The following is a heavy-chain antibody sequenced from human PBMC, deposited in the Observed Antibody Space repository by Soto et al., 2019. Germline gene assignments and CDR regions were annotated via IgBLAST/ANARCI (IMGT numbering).Heavy chain of an antibody. V-gene: IGHV3-23*01. D-gene: IGHD2-15*01. CDR2: ISGSGGST. J-gene: IGHJ5*02. Sequence: PGGSLRLSCAASGFTFSSYAMSWVRQAPGKGLEWVSAISGSGGSTYYADSVKGRFTISRDNSKNTLYLQMNSLRAEDTAVYYCAKDDRLGYCSGGSCYHNWFDPWGQGTLVTVSS. CDR1: GFTFSSYA. CDR3: AKDDRLGYCSGGSCYHNWFDP.